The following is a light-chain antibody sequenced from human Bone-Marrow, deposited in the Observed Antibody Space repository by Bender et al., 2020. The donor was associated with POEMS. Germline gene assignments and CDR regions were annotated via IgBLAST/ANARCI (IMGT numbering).Light chain of an antibody. CDR3: TSYTSSATIV. CDR2: DVS. Sequence: QSALTQPASVSGSPGQSITISCTGTSSDVGGYDYVSWYQHHPGKAPKLLISDVSDRPSGVSNRFSGSKSGNTASLTISGLQAEDETHYYCTSYTSSATIVFGGGTKLTVL. J-gene: IGLJ2*01. CDR1: SSDVGGYDY. V-gene: IGLV2-14*03.